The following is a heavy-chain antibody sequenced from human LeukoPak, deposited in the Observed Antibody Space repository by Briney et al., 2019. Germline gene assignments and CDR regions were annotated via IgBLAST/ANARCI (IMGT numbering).Heavy chain of an antibody. Sequence: SETLSLTCAVYGGSFSGYYWSWIRQPPGKGLEWIGEINHSGSTNYNPSLKSRVTIPVDTSKNQFSLKLSSVTAADTAVYYCASRNDILTGYVFDFWGQGTLVTVSS. CDR2: INHSGST. J-gene: IGHJ4*02. D-gene: IGHD3-9*01. CDR3: ASRNDILTGYVFDF. CDR1: GGSFSGYY. V-gene: IGHV4-34*01.